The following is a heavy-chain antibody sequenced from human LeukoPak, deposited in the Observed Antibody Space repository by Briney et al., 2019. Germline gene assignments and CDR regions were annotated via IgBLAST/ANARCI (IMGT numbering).Heavy chain of an antibody. J-gene: IGHJ6*03. V-gene: IGHV4-39*01. CDR3: ARHGIVGATTSQLYYYYYMDV. D-gene: IGHD1-26*01. CDR1: GGSISSNSYY. CDR2: INHSGST. Sequence: SETLSLTCTVSGGSISSNSYYWGWIRQPPGKGLEWIGEINHSGSTNYNPSLKSRVTISVDTSKNQFSLKLSSVTAADTAVYYCARHGIVGATTSQLYYYYYMDVWGKGTTVTISS.